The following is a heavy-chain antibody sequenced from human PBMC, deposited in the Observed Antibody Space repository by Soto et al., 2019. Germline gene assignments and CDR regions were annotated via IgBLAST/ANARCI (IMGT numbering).Heavy chain of an antibody. CDR1: GYTFTSYD. CDR3: AGVQYCTNGVCPYYYMDV. J-gene: IGHJ6*03. D-gene: IGHD2-8*01. Sequence: GASVKGSCKASGYTFTSYDVNWVRQATGQGLEWMGWINAGNGNTKYSQKFQGRVTITRDTSASTAYMELSSLRSEDTAVYYCAGVQYCTNGVCPYYYMDVWGKGTTVTVSS. CDR2: INAGNGNT. V-gene: IGHV1-3*01.